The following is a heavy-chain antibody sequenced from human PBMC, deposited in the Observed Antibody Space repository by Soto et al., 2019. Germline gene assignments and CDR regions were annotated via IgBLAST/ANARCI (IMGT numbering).Heavy chain of an antibody. J-gene: IGHJ4*02. D-gene: IGHD3-10*01. CDR3: AKDSHYGSGSYQGCLGY. Sequence: GGSLRISSAPSGYTVSSYGRYWVRQAPGKGLEWVAVISYDGSNKYYADSVKGRFTISRDNSKNTLYLQMNSLRAEDTAVYYCAKDSHYGSGSYQGCLGYWGQGTLVTVSS. CDR2: ISYDGSNK. CDR1: GYTVSSYG. V-gene: IGHV3-30*18.